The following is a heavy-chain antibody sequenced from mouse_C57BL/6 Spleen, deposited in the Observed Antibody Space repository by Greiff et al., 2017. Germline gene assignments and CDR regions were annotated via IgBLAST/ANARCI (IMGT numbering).Heavy chain of an antibody. CDR1: GYTFTNYW. CDR2: IYPGGGYT. Sequence: QVQLQQSGAELVRPGTSVKMSCKASGYTFTNYWIGWAKQRPGHGLEWIGDIYPGGGYTNYNEKFKGKATLTADKSSSTAYMQFSSLTSEDSAIYYCARYYYGSRAYFDVWGTGTTVTVSS. D-gene: IGHD1-1*01. V-gene: IGHV1-63*01. CDR3: ARYYYGSRAYFDV. J-gene: IGHJ1*03.